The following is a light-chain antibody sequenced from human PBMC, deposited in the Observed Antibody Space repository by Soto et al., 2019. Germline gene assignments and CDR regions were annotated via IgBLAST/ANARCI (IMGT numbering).Light chain of an antibody. CDR3: QQSYSTSST. V-gene: IGKV1-39*01. J-gene: IGKJ1*01. CDR2: AAS. Sequence: DIQMTQSPSSLSASVGDRVTITCRASQSISSYLNWYQQKPGKAPKLLIYAASSLQSGVPSRFSGSGSGTDFTLTISSLQPEDFATYYCQQSYSTSSTFAQGPKVDIK. CDR1: QSISSY.